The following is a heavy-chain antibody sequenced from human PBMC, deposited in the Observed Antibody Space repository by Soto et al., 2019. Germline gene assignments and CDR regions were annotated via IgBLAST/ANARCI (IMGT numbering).Heavy chain of an antibody. CDR1: GGSISSYY. CDR2: TYYSGST. Sequence: SETLSLTCTVSGGSISSYYWSWIRQPPGKGLEWIGYTYYSGSTNYNPSLKTRVTISVDTSKNQFSLKLSSVTAADTAVYYCAIVLELPNHYVMDVWGQGSTVT. CDR3: AIVLELPNHYVMDV. D-gene: IGHD1-7*01. J-gene: IGHJ6*02. V-gene: IGHV4-59*01.